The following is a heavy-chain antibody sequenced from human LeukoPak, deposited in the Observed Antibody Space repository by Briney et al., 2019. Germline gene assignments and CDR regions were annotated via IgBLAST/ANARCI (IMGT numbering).Heavy chain of an antibody. CDR3: AFGSGTYYNALDI. J-gene: IGHJ3*02. CDR2: IDSDGRFT. D-gene: IGHD1-26*01. CDR1: GFIFSNSW. V-gene: IGHV3-74*03. Sequence: GGSLRLSCAASGFIFSNSWMHWVRQVPGKGLVWVSRIDSDGRFTTYADSVKGRFTISRDNTKNTLFLQMSNLRAEDTSVYYCAFGSGTYYNALDIWGQGTMVTVS.